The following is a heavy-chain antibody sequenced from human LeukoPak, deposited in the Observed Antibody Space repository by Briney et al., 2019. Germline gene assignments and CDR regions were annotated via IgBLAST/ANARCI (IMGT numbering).Heavy chain of an antibody. V-gene: IGHV1-18*01. CDR3: ARSRGSSDYGDPSDY. D-gene: IGHD4-17*01. CDR2: ISAYNGNT. CDR1: RYTFTSYG. J-gene: IGHJ4*02. Sequence: ASVKVSCKASRYTFTSYGISWVRQAPGQGLEWMGWISAYNGNTNYAQKLQRRVTMTTDTSTSTAYMELRSLRSDDTAVYYCARSRGSSDYGDPSDYWGQGTLVTVSS.